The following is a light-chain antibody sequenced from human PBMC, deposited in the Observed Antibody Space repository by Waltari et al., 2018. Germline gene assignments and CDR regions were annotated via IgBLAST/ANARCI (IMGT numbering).Light chain of an antibody. Sequence: EIVLTQSPGTLSLSPGQRATLSCRASQSVSSNYLAWYQQKTGQAPRLLVYGATSRAAVIPDRFSGSGAGEDFTLTISSLEPEDFAVYYCQQYDSSLTWTFGHGTKVEIK. V-gene: IGKV3-20*01. CDR1: QSVSSNY. J-gene: IGKJ1*01. CDR2: GAT. CDR3: QQYDSSLTWT.